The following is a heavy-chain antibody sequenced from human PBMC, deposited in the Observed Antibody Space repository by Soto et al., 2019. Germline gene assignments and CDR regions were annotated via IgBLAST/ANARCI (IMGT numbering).Heavy chain of an antibody. D-gene: IGHD2-15*01. CDR2: ISYDGSNK. V-gene: IGHV3-30-3*01. Sequence: ESGGSVVQPGRSLRLSCAASGFTFSKYAIHWVRQAPGKGLEWVAVISYDGSNKYYADSVKGRFTISRDNSKNTLYLQMNSLRAEDTAVYYCARDREVVVAATTFDYWGQGTLVTVSS. J-gene: IGHJ4*02. CDR1: GFTFSKYA. CDR3: ARDREVVVAATTFDY.